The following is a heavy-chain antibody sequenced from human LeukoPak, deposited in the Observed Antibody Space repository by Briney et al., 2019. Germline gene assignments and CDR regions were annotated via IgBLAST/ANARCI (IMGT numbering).Heavy chain of an antibody. CDR3: AREGTYSGYDLTDS. CDR2: MKQEGRET. D-gene: IGHD5-12*01. CDR1: GFTFSNYW. J-gene: IGHJ4*02. Sequence: PGGSLRLSCVASGFTFSNYWMSCVRQAPGKGLEWVANMKQEGRETYYVDSVKGRFAISRDNAKNSLYLQMNSLRAEDTAAYYCAREGTYSGYDLTDSWGQGTLVTVSS. V-gene: IGHV3-7*05.